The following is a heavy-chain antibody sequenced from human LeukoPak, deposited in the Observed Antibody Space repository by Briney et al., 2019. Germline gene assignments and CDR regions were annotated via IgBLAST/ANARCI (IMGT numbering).Heavy chain of an antibody. CDR2: ISYDGSNK. CDR1: GFTFSSFG. V-gene: IGHV3-30*18. Sequence: GGSLRLSCAASGFTFSSFGMHWVRQAPGKGLEWVAVISYDGSNKYYADSVKGRFTISRDNSKNTLYLQMNSLRADDTAVYYCAKHWANYYGSGSYWDYGGQGTLVTVSS. J-gene: IGHJ4*02. D-gene: IGHD3-10*01. CDR3: AKHWANYYGSGSYWDY.